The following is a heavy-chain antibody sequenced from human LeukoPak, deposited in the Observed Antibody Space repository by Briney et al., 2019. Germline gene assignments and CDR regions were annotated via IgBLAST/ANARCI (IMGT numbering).Heavy chain of an antibody. CDR3: TTGAPGTSFDY. CDR2: LSNDGNNK. CDR1: GFTFSSFV. D-gene: IGHD1-14*01. J-gene: IGHJ4*02. V-gene: IGHV3-30-3*01. Sequence: PXGSLRLSCTTSGFTFSSFVMHWVRQAPGKGLEGVAVLSNDGNNKYYGDSVKGRFTISRDNSENTLYLQMNSLRAEDTAVYFCTTGAPGTSFDYWGQGTLVTVSS.